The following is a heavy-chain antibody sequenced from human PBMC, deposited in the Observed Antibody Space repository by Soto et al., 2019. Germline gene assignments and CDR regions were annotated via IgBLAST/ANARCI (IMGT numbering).Heavy chain of an antibody. CDR3: AKDNYDSSGYYYYYYGMDV. CDR2: ISWNSGSI. CDR1: GFTFDDYA. Sequence: EVQLVESGGGLVQPGRSLRLSCAASGFTFDDYAMHWVRQAPGKGLEWVSGISWNSGSIGYADSVKGRFTISRDNAKNSLYLQMNSLRADDTALYYCAKDNYDSSGYYYYYYGMDVWGQGTTVTVSS. V-gene: IGHV3-9*01. D-gene: IGHD3-22*01. J-gene: IGHJ6*02.